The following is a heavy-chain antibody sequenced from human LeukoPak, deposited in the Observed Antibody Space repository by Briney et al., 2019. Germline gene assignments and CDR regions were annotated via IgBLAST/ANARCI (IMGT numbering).Heavy chain of an antibody. J-gene: IGHJ4*02. D-gene: IGHD2-2*01. CDR1: GFTVSSNY. CDR3: ARGFPARSYFDY. CDR2: IYSGGST. Sequence: GGSLRLSRAASGFTVSSNYMSWVRQAPGKGLEWVSVIYSGGSTYYADSVKGRFTISRDNSKNTLYLQMNSLRAEDTAVYYCARGFPARSYFDYWGQGTLVTVSS. V-gene: IGHV3-53*01.